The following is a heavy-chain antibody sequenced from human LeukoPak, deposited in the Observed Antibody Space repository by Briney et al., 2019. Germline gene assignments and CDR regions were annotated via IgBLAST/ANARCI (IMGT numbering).Heavy chain of an antibody. Sequence: ASVKVSCKASGYTFIRYDIHWVRQAAGQGLEWMGWMDPNSGNAGYAQKFQGRVALTRDTSISTAYMELRSLRSEDTAMYYCARSYCSGGSCSHDYGDFWGQGTLLTVSS. CDR3: ARSYCSGGSCSHDYGDF. D-gene: IGHD2-15*01. CDR2: MDPNSGNA. V-gene: IGHV1-8*03. CDR1: GYTFIRYD. J-gene: IGHJ4*02.